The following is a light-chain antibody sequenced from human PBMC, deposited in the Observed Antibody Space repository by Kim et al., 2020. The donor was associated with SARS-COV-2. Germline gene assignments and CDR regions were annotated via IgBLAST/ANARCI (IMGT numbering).Light chain of an antibody. J-gene: IGKJ4*01. Sequence: SASTGDRVTITCPASQDISNSLAWYQQKPGKAPELLIYDAFTLQSGVSPRFSGSRSGTDFTLTISSLHSEDFATYYCQQHYIYPLTFGGGTKLEI. V-gene: IGKV1-8*01. CDR1: QDISNS. CDR3: QQHYIYPLT. CDR2: DAF.